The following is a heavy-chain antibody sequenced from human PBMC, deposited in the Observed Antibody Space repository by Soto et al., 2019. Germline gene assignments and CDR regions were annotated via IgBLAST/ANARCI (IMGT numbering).Heavy chain of an antibody. Sequence: SQTLSLTCAISGDSVSSNSAAWNWIRQSPSRGLEWLGRTYYRSKWYNDYAVSVKSRITINPDTSKNQFSLQLNSVTPEDTAVYYCARENSTTYYDFWSGYYGDGWFDPWGQGTLVTVSS. CDR1: GDSVSSNSAA. CDR2: TYYRSKWYN. V-gene: IGHV6-1*01. J-gene: IGHJ5*02. CDR3: ARENSTTYYDFWSGYYGDGWFDP. D-gene: IGHD3-3*01.